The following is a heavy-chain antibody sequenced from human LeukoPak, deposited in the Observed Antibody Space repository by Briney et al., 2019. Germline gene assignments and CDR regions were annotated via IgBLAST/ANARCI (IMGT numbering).Heavy chain of an antibody. CDR2: INPHRGGT. CDR3: ARVSDGYDPYFDY. CDR1: GYTFTGYY. J-gene: IGHJ4*02. Sequence: ASVKVSCTASGYTFTGYYMPWVRHAPGQGLEWMGSINPHRGGTHDAQTFQGSVTMTRDTTISTTYMEMSRLRSDNTAVYYCARVSDGYDPYFDYWGQGTLVTVSS. V-gene: IGHV1-2*04. D-gene: IGHD5-24*01.